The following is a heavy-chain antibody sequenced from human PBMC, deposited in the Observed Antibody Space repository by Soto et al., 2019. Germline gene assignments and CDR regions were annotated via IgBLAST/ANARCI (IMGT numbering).Heavy chain of an antibody. D-gene: IGHD6-19*01. CDR3: AREAVLSSGWHGPRNWFDP. CDR1: GGSFSGYY. Sequence: QVQLQQWGAGLLKPSETLSLTCAVYGGSFSGYYWSWIRQPPGKGLEWIGEINHSGSTNYNPSLKTRVTISVDTSKNQFSLKLSSVTAADTAVYYCAREAVLSSGWHGPRNWFDPWGQGTLVTVSS. CDR2: INHSGST. J-gene: IGHJ5*02. V-gene: IGHV4-34*01.